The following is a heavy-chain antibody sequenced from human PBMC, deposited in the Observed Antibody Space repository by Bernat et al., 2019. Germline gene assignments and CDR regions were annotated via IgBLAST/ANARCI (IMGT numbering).Heavy chain of an antibody. D-gene: IGHD3-10*01. J-gene: IGHJ6*02. CDR2: IYTSGST. Sequence: QVQLQESGPGLVKPSQTLSLTCTVSGGSISSGSYYWSWIRQPAGKGLEWIGRIYTSGSTNYNPPLKSRVTITVDTSKNQFSLKLSSVTAADTAVYYCASGVSYYYGSGGYYYYGMDVWGQGTTVTVSS. CDR1: GGSISSGSYY. V-gene: IGHV4-61*02. CDR3: ASGVSYYYGSGGYYYYGMDV.